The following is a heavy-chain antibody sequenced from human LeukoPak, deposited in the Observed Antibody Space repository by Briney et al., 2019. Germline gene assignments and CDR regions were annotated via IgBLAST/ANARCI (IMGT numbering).Heavy chain of an antibody. CDR3: ATRKYTGSY. Sequence: GGSLILSCAASGFTVSTNYMNWVRQAPGKGLEWVSVIYSGGSTYYTDSVKGRFTISRDNSKNTLYLQMNSLRAVDTAVYYCATRKYTGSYWGQGTLVTVSS. V-gene: IGHV3-66*01. CDR2: IYSGGST. J-gene: IGHJ4*02. CDR1: GFTVSTNY. D-gene: IGHD1-26*01.